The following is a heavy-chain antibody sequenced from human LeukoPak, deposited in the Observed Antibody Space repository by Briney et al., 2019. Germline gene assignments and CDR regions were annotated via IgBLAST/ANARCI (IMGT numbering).Heavy chain of an antibody. CDR1: GGSFSGYY. D-gene: IGHD3-22*01. V-gene: IGHV4-34*01. J-gene: IGHJ4*02. CDR3: AKDLSTYYHDSRTPDY. Sequence: ASETLSLTCAVYGGSFSGYYWSWIRQPPGKGLEWIGEINHSGSTNYNPSLKSRVTISVDTSKNQFSLKLSSVTAADTAVYYCAKDLSTYYHDSRTPDYWGQGTLVTVSS. CDR2: INHSGST.